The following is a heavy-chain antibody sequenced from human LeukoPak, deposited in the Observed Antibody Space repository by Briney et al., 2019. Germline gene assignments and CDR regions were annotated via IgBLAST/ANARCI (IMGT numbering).Heavy chain of an antibody. CDR1: GFTFSTYA. V-gene: IGHV3-23*01. J-gene: IGHJ4*02. CDR2: ISGSGAST. CDR3: AKAIRQNRNLYDY. Sequence: PGGSLRLSCAASGFTFSTYAMTWVRQAPGKGLEWVSGISGSGASTYYADSVKGRFTISRDNSKNTLYLQMNSLRAEDTALYYCAKAIRQNRNLYDYWGQGTLVTVSS. D-gene: IGHD1-14*01.